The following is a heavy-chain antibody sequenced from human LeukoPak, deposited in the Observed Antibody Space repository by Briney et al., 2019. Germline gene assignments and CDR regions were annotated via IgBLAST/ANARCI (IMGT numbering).Heavy chain of an antibody. Sequence: TLSLTCAVSGGPISSGGYSWSWIRQPPGKGLEWIGYIYHSGSTYYNPSLKSRVTISVDRSKNQFSLKLSSVTAADTAVYYCARGRHRTTALYFDYWGQGTLVTVSS. CDR2: IYHSGST. D-gene: IGHD4-11*01. CDR3: ARGRHRTTALYFDY. V-gene: IGHV4-30-2*01. J-gene: IGHJ4*02. CDR1: GGPISSGGYS.